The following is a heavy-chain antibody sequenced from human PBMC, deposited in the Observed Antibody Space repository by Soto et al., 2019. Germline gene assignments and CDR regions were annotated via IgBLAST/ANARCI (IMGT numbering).Heavy chain of an antibody. J-gene: IGHJ4*02. D-gene: IGHD3-22*01. CDR1: GFTFSSYA. Sequence: PGGSRRLSCAASGFTFSSYAMHWVRQAPGKGLEWVAVISYDGSNKYYADSVKGRFTISRDNSKNTLYLQMNSLRAEDTAVYYCARGDGYDSSGPLGYWGQGTLVTVSS. CDR3: ARGDGYDSSGPLGY. CDR2: ISYDGSNK. V-gene: IGHV3-30-3*01.